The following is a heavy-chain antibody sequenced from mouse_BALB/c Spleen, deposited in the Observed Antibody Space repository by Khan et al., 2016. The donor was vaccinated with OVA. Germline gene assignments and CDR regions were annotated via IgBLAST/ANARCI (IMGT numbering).Heavy chain of an antibody. CDR3: ARGAYYANWYFDV. Sequence: EVQLQESGPGLVKPSQSLSLTCTVTGYSITSDYAWNWIRQFPGNKLEWMGYISYSGSTSYNPSLKSRISITRDTSKNQFFLQLNSVTTGDTATYYCARGAYYANWYFDVWGAGTTVTVSS. V-gene: IGHV3-2*02. CDR2: ISYSGST. J-gene: IGHJ1*01. D-gene: IGHD1-1*02. CDR1: GYSITSDYA.